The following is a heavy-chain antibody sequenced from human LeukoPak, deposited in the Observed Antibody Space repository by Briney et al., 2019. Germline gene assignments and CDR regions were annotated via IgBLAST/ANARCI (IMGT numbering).Heavy chain of an antibody. CDR3: ARPYYYDSSGYYFGAFDI. J-gene: IGHJ3*02. V-gene: IGHV1-69*04. CDR1: GGTFSSYA. CDR2: IIPILGIA. D-gene: IGHD3-22*01. Sequence: ASVKVSCKASGGTFSSYAISWVRQAPGQGLEWMGRIIPILGIANYAQKFQGRVTITADKSTSTAYMELSSLRSEDTAVYYCARPYYYDSSGYYFGAFDIWGQGTMVTVSS.